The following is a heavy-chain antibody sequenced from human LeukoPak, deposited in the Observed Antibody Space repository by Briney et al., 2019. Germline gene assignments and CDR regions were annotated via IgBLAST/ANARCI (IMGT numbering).Heavy chain of an antibody. CDR3: AKIVATIFRDERGNYFDY. J-gene: IGHJ4*02. CDR1: GFTFSSYG. V-gene: IGHV3-30*02. D-gene: IGHD5-12*01. Sequence: PGGSLRLSCAASGFTFSSYGMHWVRQAPGKGLEWVAFIRYDGSNKYYADSVKGRFTISRDNSKNTLYLQMNSLRAEDTAVYYCAKIVATIFRDERGNYFDYWGQGTLVTVSS. CDR2: IRYDGSNK.